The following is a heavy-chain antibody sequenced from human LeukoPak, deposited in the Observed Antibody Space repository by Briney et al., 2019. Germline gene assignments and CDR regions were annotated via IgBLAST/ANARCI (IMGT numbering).Heavy chain of an antibody. D-gene: IGHD6-13*01. J-gene: IGHJ4*02. CDR2: INPSGGST. CDR3: ARVVIAAAGTWDFDY. Sequence: ASVKVSCKASGYTFTGCAMNWVRQAPGQGLEWMGIINPSGGSTSYAQKFQGRVTMTRDTSTSTVYMELSNLRSEDTAVYYCARVVIAAAGTWDFDYWGQGTLVTVSS. CDR1: GYTFTGCA. V-gene: IGHV1-46*01.